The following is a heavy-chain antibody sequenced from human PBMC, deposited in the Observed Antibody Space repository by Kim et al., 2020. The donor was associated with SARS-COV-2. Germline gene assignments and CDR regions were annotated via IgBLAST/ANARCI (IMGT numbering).Heavy chain of an antibody. J-gene: IGHJ4*02. CDR2: INHSGST. D-gene: IGHD5-12*01. CDR1: GGSFSGYY. Sequence: SETLSLTCAVYGGSFSGYYWSWIRQPPGKGLEWIGEINHSGSTNYNPSLKSRVTISVDTSKNQFSLKLSSVTAADTAVYYCARIRGWLQLRPSDYWGQGTLVTVSS. V-gene: IGHV4-34*01. CDR3: ARIRGWLQLRPSDY.